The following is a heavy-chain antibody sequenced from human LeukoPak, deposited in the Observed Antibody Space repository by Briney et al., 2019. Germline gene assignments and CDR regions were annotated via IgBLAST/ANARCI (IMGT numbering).Heavy chain of an antibody. CDR2: VTGSGGST. CDR1: GFTARNSS. CDR3: PRELSSGWYIFDY. D-gene: IGHD6-19*01. J-gene: IGHJ4*02. Sequence: GGSLRLSLSPAGFTARNSSRPGLRQAPGKGLEWVSTVTGSGGSTYYADSVKGRFTISRDNSKNTLSLKMNSLGAEDTAIYYCPRELSSGWYIFDYWGQGTLVTVSS. V-gene: IGHV3-23*01.